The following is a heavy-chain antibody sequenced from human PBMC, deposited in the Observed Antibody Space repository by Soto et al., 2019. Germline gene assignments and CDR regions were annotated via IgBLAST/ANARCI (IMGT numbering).Heavy chain of an antibody. V-gene: IGHV3-23*01. CDR1: GFTFSSYA. D-gene: IGHD3-22*01. CDR2: ISGSGSA. Sequence: GGSLRLSCAASGFTFSSYAMSWVRQAPVKGLEWVSAISGSGSAYYAGSVKGRFTISRDNSKNTLYLQMNSLRAEDTAVYYCAKDLVYYYDSSGYYGYTGWGQGTLVTVSS. CDR3: AKDLVYYYDSSGYYGYTG. J-gene: IGHJ4*02.